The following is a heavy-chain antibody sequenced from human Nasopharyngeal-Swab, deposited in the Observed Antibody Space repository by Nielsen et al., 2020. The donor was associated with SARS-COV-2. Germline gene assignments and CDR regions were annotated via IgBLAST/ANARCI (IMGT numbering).Heavy chain of an antibody. CDR3: ARVVGVTRFDP. J-gene: IGHJ5*02. Sequence: GESLKISCGASGFTFSDHYMSWIRQAPGQGVQWVSYISTSGSYTNHADSVKGRFTISRDNAKNSLYLQMNILRVEDTVVYYCARVVGVTRFDPWGQGTLVTVSP. CDR2: ISTSGSYT. V-gene: IGHV3-11*06. CDR1: GFTFSDHY. D-gene: IGHD2-15*01.